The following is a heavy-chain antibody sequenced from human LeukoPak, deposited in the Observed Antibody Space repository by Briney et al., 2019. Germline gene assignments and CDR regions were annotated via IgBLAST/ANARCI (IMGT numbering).Heavy chain of an antibody. CDR3: ARDFALAARSFDY. D-gene: IGHD6-6*01. V-gene: IGHV3-7*01. Sequence: GGSLRLSCAASGFTFSSYWMRWVRQAPGKGLEWVANIKQDGSEKYYVDSVKGRFTISRDNAKNSLYLQMNSLRAEDTAVYYCARDFALAARSFDYWGQGTLVTVSS. J-gene: IGHJ4*02. CDR2: IKQDGSEK. CDR1: GFTFSSYW.